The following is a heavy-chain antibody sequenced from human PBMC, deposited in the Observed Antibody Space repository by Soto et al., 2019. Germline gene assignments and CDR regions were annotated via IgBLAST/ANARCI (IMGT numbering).Heavy chain of an antibody. D-gene: IGHD3-10*01. CDR3: AKGILGFGGLSLEFGDHYGLDV. CDR1: GFTFSNYG. Sequence: QVQLVESGGGVVQPGESLRLSCAASGFTFSNYGIHWVRQAPGKGLEWVSVISHDGSSKYYEDSVKGRFTISRDNSKNTVYLQMNGLRVEETAMSDCAKGILGFGGLSLEFGDHYGLDVWGQGATVTVSS. V-gene: IGHV3-30*18. J-gene: IGHJ6*02. CDR2: ISHDGSSK.